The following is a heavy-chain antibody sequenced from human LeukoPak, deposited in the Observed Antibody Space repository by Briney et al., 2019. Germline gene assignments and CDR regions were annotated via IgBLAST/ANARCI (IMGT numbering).Heavy chain of an antibody. J-gene: IGHJ4*02. Sequence: GRSLRLSCAASGFTFSSYAMPWVRQAPGKGLEWVAVISYDGSNKYYADSVKGRFTISRDNSKNTLYLQMNSLRAEDTAVYYCARDSASDSYYFDYWGQGTLVTVSS. V-gene: IGHV3-30-3*01. D-gene: IGHD2-15*01. CDR1: GFTFSSYA. CDR2: ISYDGSNK. CDR3: ARDSASDSYYFDY.